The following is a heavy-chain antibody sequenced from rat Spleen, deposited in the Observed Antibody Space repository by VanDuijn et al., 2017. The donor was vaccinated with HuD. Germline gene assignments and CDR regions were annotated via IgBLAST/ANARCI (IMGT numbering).Heavy chain of an antibody. CDR3: TSPFRWFAY. V-gene: IGHV2-1*01. CDR2: IWGDGST. J-gene: IGHJ3*01. Sequence: QVQLMESGPGLVQPSQTLSLTCAVSDFSLISNSVHWVRQPPGKGLEWMGGIWGDGSTDYNSPLKSRLSISRDTSKSQVFLEMNSLQTEDTAIYFCTSPFRWFAYWGQGTLVTVSS. CDR1: DFSLISNS.